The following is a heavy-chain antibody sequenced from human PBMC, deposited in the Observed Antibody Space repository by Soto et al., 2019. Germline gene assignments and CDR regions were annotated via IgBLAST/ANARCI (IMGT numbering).Heavy chain of an antibody. CDR3: AGMPYTSGLRFDP. J-gene: IGHJ5*02. CDR2: IYQSGVT. CDR1: GDSYSISTYS. D-gene: IGHD6-19*01. Sequence: TSETLSLTCNMSGDSYSISTYSWSWIRQPPAKALQWIGFIYQSGVTSYNPSLASRVSISLDRSNNQCSLKLKSVTAADTAVYFCAGMPYTSGLRFDPWGPGTLVTVPS. V-gene: IGHV4-30-2*01.